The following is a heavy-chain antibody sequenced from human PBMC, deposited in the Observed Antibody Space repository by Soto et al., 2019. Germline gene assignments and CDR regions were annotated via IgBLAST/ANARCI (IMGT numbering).Heavy chain of an antibody. CDR3: AKDLAQLLGAAPTYSFDY. CDR2: ISGSGGST. CDR1: GFTFSSYA. J-gene: IGHJ4*02. Sequence: PGGSLRLSCAASGFTFSSYAMSWVRQAPGKGLEWVSAISGSGGSTYYADSVKGRFTISRDNSKNTLYLQMNSLRAEDTAVYYCAKDLAQLLGAAPTYSFDYWGQGTLVTVSS. V-gene: IGHV3-23*01. D-gene: IGHD6-13*01.